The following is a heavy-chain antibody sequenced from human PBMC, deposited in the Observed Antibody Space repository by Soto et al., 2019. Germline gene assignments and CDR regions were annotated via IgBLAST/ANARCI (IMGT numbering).Heavy chain of an antibody. J-gene: IGHJ3*02. CDR1: GFTFSSYA. CDR2: ISYDGSNK. CDR3: ARDITSGVATIVGRHDAFDI. Sequence: GGSLRLSCAASGFTFSSYAMHWVRQAPGKGLEWVAVISYDGSNKYYADSVKGRFTISRDNSKNTLYLQMNSLRAEDTAVYYCARDITSGVATIVGRHDAFDIWGQGTMVTVSS. V-gene: IGHV3-30-3*01. D-gene: IGHD5-12*01.